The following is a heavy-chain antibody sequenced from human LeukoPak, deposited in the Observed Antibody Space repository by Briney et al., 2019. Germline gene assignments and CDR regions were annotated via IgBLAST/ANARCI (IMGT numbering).Heavy chain of an antibody. CDR1: GGSISSGDFY. CDR3: ARYAAYDSRGNYFDY. V-gene: IGHV4-30-4*08. D-gene: IGHD3-22*01. CDR2: IYYSGST. Sequence: SQTLSLTCTVSGGSISSGDFYWSWIRQPPGKGLEWIGYIYYSGSTYYNPSLNSRLTMSVDTSKNQFSLKLSSVTAADTAVYYCARYAAYDSRGNYFDYWGQGTLVAVSS. J-gene: IGHJ4*02.